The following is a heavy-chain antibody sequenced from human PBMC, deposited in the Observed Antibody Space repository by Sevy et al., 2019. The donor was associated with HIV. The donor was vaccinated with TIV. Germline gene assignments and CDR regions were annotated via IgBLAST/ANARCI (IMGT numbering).Heavy chain of an antibody. V-gene: IGHV3-30*02. J-gene: IGHJ4*02. D-gene: IGHD6-13*01. CDR3: AKNTAAAGAGGFDY. CDR2: IQYDGNDK. CDR1: RFIFNDYG. Sequence: GGSLRLSCAASRFIFNDYGMHWVRQAPGKGLEWAAFIQYDGNDKYYADSMRGRFTISRDNSKNMLFLQMNSLRSEDTAMYYCAKNTAAAGAGGFDYWGQGTLVTVSS.